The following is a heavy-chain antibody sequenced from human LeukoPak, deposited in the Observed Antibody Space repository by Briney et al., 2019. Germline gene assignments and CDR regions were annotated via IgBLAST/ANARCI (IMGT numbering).Heavy chain of an antibody. Sequence: SETLSLTCTVSGGSISSYYRSWIRQPAGKGLEWIGRIYTSGSTSYNASLKSRVSMSVDTSKNQFSLKLSSVTAADTAVFYCARENSGSYREFDYWGQGTLVTVSS. D-gene: IGHD1-26*01. CDR1: GGSISSYY. CDR3: ARENSGSYREFDY. J-gene: IGHJ4*02. V-gene: IGHV4-4*07. CDR2: IYTSGST.